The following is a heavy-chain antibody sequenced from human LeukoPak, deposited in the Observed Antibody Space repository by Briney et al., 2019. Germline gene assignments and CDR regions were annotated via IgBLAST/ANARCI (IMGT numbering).Heavy chain of an antibody. V-gene: IGHV4-39*07. CDR2: VNSIGIT. D-gene: IGHD3-22*01. CDR1: GDSISSRPYY. Sequence: SETLSLTCTVSGDSISSRPYYWAWIRQPPGKGLEWIGSVNSIGITYYNPPLRSRITVSVDPSNNQFSLKLSSVTAADTAVYYCTSPYDSSGYFDYWGQGTLVTVSS. CDR3: TSPYDSSGYFDY. J-gene: IGHJ4*02.